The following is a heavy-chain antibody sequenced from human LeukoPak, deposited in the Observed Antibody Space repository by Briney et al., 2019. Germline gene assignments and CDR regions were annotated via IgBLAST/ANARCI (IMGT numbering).Heavy chain of an antibody. V-gene: IGHV3-48*03. J-gene: IGHJ4*02. CDR1: GFTFSSYE. Sequence: GGSLRLSCAASGFTFSSYEMNWVRQAPGKGLEWVSYISSSGSTIYYADSVKGRFTISRDNAKNPLYLQMNSLRAEDTAVYYCARDRYSWSGYDYGGIVFDYWGQGTLVTVSS. CDR2: ISSSGSTI. CDR3: ARDRYSWSGYDYGGIVFDY. D-gene: IGHD5-12*01.